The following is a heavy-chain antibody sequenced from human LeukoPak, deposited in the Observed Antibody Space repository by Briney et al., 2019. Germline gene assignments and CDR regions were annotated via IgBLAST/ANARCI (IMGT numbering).Heavy chain of an antibody. J-gene: IGHJ6*02. CDR1: GGTFSSYA. Sequence: GASVKVSYKASGGTFSSYAISWVRQAPGQGLEWMGRIIPIFGIANYAQKFQGRVTITADKSTSTAYMELSSLRSEDTAVYYCASYYDSSGYPSQPDYYYGMDVWGQGTTVTVSS. D-gene: IGHD3-22*01. CDR2: IIPIFGIA. V-gene: IGHV1-69*04. CDR3: ASYYDSSGYPSQPDYYYGMDV.